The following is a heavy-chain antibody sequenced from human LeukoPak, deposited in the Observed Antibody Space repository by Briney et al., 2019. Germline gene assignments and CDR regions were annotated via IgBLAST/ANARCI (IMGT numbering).Heavy chain of an antibody. D-gene: IGHD1-1*01. CDR1: GFTFSSYA. J-gene: IGHJ4*02. V-gene: IGHV3-23*01. CDR2: ISGSGGST. Sequence: PGGSLRLSCAASGFTFSSYAMSWVRQAPGKGLEWISAISGSGGSTYYADSVKGRFTISRDNSKNTLYLQMNSLRAEDTAVYYYAKDRHNWNDLGRGGRFDYWGQGTLVTVSS. CDR3: AKDRHNWNDLGRGGRFDY.